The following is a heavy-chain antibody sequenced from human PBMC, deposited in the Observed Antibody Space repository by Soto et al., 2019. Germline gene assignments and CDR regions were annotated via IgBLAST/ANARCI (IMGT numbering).Heavy chain of an antibody. CDR3: VSGWAHGFYMGSYYYYGMDV. CDR2: MNPNSGNT. Sequence: ASVKVSCKASGYTFTSYDINWVRQATGQGLEWMGWMNPNSGNTGYAQKFQGRVTMTRNTSISTAYMELSSLRSEDTAVYYCVSGWAHGFYMGSYYYYGMDVWGQGTTVTVSS. D-gene: IGHD3-10*01. CDR1: GYTFTSYD. J-gene: IGHJ6*02. V-gene: IGHV1-8*01.